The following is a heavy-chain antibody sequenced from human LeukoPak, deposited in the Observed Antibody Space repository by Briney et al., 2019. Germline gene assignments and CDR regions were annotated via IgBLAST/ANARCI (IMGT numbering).Heavy chain of an antibody. Sequence: GGSLRPSCAASGFTFSSYTMSWVRQAPGKGLEWVSAISGSGGSTYYTDSVKGRFTISRDNSKNTLYLQMNSLRAEDTAVYYCATRTTGKGFDYWGQGTLVTVSS. CDR1: GFTFSSYT. CDR3: ATRTTGKGFDY. D-gene: IGHD1-1*01. V-gene: IGHV3-23*01. J-gene: IGHJ4*02. CDR2: ISGSGGST.